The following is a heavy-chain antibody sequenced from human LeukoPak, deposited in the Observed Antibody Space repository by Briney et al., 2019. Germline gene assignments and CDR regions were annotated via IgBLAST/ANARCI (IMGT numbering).Heavy chain of an antibody. CDR3: ARDVSSSWYPIGDYYYYMDV. J-gene: IGHJ6*03. CDR2: ISAYNGNK. CDR1: GYTFTSYG. Sequence: ASVKVSCKASGYTFTSYGISWVRQAPGQGLEWMGWISAYNGNKNYAQKLQGRVTMTTDTSTSTAYMELRSLRSDDTAVYYCARDVSSSWYPIGDYYYYMDVWGKGATVTVSS. D-gene: IGHD6-13*01. V-gene: IGHV1-18*01.